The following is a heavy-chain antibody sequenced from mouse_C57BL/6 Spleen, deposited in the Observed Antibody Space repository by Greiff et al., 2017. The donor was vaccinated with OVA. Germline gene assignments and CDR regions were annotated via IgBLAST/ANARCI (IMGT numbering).Heavy chain of an antibody. CDR1: GYTFTSYW. D-gene: IGHD2-4*01. CDR3: ARGAYDYDVYYFDY. CDR2: IYPGSGST. V-gene: IGHV1-55*01. Sequence: VQLQQSGAELVKPGASVKMSCKASGYTFTSYWITWVKQRPGQGLEWIGDIYPGSGSTNYNEKFKSKATLTVDTSSSTAYMQLSSLTSEDSAVYYCARGAYDYDVYYFDYWGQGTTLTVSS. J-gene: IGHJ2*01.